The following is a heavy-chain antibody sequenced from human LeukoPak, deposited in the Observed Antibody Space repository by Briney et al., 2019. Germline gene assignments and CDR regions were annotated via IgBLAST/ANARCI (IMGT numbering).Heavy chain of an antibody. Sequence: SETLSLTCTVSGGSISSYYWSWIRQPPGKGLEWIGFIYYSGSTNYNPSLKSRVTISVDTSKNQFSLKLSSVTAADTAVYYCARGDATFDYWGQGTLVTVSS. D-gene: IGHD2-21*02. CDR3: ARGDATFDY. V-gene: IGHV4-59*01. CDR2: IYYSGST. CDR1: GGSISSYY. J-gene: IGHJ4*02.